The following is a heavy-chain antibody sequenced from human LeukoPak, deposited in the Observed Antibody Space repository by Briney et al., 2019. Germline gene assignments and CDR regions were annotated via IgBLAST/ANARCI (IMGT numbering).Heavy chain of an antibody. CDR2: INHSGST. D-gene: IGHD3-22*01. Sequence: PSETLSLTCAVYGGSFSGYYWSWIRQPPGKGLEWIGEINHSGSTNYNPSLKSRVTISVDTSKNQFSLKLSSVTAADTAVYYCARGFSDYHSSGSRPFDYWGQGTLVTVSS. V-gene: IGHV4-34*01. J-gene: IGHJ4*02. CDR1: GGSFSGYY. CDR3: ARGFSDYHSSGSRPFDY.